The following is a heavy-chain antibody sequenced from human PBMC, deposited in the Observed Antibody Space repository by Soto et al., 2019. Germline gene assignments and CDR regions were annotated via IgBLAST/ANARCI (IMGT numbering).Heavy chain of an antibody. V-gene: IGHV1-69*13. CDR3: ARDMIGDILPTYYKVYYYAMDV. D-gene: IGHD3-9*01. Sequence: SVKVSCKASGGTFTNYAFSWVRQAPGQGLEWLGGIIPIFGTADYAQKFQGRVTITADESTSTVHMELNSLRAEDTALYYCARDMIGDILPTYYKVYYYAMDVWGQGTTVTVSS. CDR1: GGTFTNYA. CDR2: IIPIFGTA. J-gene: IGHJ6*02.